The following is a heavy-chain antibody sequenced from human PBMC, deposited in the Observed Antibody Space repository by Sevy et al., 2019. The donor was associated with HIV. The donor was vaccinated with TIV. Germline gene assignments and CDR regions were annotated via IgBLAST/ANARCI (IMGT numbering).Heavy chain of an antibody. J-gene: IGHJ4*02. V-gene: IGHV3-7*01. CDR1: GFTFSSYW. Sequence: GGSLRLSCAASGFTFSSYWINWVRQAPGEGLEWVAKINQGGNQKHYMDSVKGRFNVTRNNAENAVYLQMNSLGVEDTAGYYCARGPSGAAAGRFDSWGQGTLVTVSS. D-gene: IGHD6-13*01. CDR3: ARGPSGAAAGRFDS. CDR2: INQGGNQK.